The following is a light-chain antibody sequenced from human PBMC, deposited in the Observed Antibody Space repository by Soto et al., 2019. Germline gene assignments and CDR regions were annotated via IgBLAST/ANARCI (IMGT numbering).Light chain of an antibody. CDR2: EGS. Sequence: QSALTQPDSVSGSPGQSITISCTGTSSGVGSYNLVSWYQQHPGKAPKLMIYEGSKRPSGVSNHFSGSKSGNTASLTISGLQAEDEADYYCCSYAGSSTVVFGGGTKLTVL. CDR1: SSGVGSYNL. V-gene: IGLV2-23*01. J-gene: IGLJ2*01. CDR3: CSYAGSSTVV.